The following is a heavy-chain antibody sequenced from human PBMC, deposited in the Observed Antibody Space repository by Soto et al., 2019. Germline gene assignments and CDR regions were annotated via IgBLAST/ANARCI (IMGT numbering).Heavy chain of an antibody. Sequence: GASVKVSCKASGYTFTSYGISWVRQAPGQGLEWMGWISGYNGNTKYAQKLQATVTMTTDTSTSTAYMELRSLRAEDMALYYCARRGYGSRWPNVYMDVWGKGTTVTVSS. CDR3: ARRGYGSRWPNVYMDV. CDR2: ISGYNGNT. D-gene: IGHD6-13*01. J-gene: IGHJ6*03. V-gene: IGHV1-18*03. CDR1: GYTFTSYG.